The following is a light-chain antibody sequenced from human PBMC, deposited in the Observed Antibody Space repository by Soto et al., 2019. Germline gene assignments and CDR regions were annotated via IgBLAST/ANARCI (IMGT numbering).Light chain of an antibody. J-gene: IGKJ2*01. CDR1: QSISSY. CDR3: PQSYSTPRT. CDR2: AAS. Sequence: DIQMTQSPSSLSASVGDRVTITCRASQSISSYLNWYQQKPGKAPKLLSYAASSLQSGVPSRFSGSGSGTDFTLTISSLQPEDFATYYCPQSYSTPRTFGQGTKLEIK. V-gene: IGKV1-39*01.